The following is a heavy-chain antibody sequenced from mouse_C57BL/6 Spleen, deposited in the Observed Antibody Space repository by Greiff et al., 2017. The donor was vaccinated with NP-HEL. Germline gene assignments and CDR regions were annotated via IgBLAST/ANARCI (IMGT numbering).Heavy chain of an antibody. J-gene: IGHJ1*03. CDR1: GYAFSSSW. V-gene: IGHV1-82*01. Sequence: VQLVESGPELVKPGASVKISCKASGYAFSSSWMNWVKQRPGKGLEWIGRIYPGDGDTNYNGKFKGKATLTADKSSSTAYMQLSSLTSEDSAVYFCARRGYYGSSYGYFDVWGTGTTVTVSS. CDR3: ARRGYYGSSYGYFDV. D-gene: IGHD1-1*01. CDR2: IYPGDGDT.